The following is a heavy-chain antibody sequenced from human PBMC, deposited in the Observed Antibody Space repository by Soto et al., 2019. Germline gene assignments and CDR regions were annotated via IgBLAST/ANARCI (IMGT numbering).Heavy chain of an antibody. D-gene: IGHD3-10*01. CDR3: ARELLWFGELFNY. J-gene: IGHJ4*02. CDR2: IIPILGIA. V-gene: IGHV1-69*04. CDR1: GGTFSSYT. Sequence: GPSVKLYCKASGGTFSSYTISWVRQAPGQGLEWMGRIIPILGIANYAQKFQGRVTITADKSTSTAYMELSSLRSEDTAVYYCARELLWFGELFNYWGQGTLVTVSS.